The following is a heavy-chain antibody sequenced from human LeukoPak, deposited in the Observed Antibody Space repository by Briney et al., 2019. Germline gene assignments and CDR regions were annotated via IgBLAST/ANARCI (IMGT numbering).Heavy chain of an antibody. CDR1: GFTFSTYA. J-gene: IGHJ5*02. CDR3: AKAGPASSDYLNWFDP. D-gene: IGHD3-22*01. V-gene: IGHV3-23*01. Sequence: PGGSLSLSCAASGFTFSTYAMNWVRKAPGKGLDWVSVISGSGGSTYYADSVKGRFTISRDNSKNTLYLQMNSLRVEDTAVYYCAKAGPASSDYLNWFDPWGQGTLVTVSS. CDR2: ISGSGGST.